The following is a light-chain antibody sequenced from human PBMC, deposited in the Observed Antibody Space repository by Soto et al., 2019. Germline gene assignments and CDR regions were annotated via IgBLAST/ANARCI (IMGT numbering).Light chain of an antibody. CDR1: QSVSSSY. J-gene: IGKJ1*01. CDR2: GAS. V-gene: IGKV3-20*01. Sequence: EIVLTQSPGTLSLSPGERATLSCRASQSVSSSYLAWYQQKPGQAPRLLIYGASSRATGIPDRFSGSGSGTDFTLTISRLEPEDFAVYYCHQYGSSPWTFGQRNKVEIK. CDR3: HQYGSSPWT.